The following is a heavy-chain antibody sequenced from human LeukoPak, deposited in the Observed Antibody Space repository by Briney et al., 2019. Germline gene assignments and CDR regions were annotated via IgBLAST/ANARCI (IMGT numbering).Heavy chain of an antibody. CDR2: IKQDGSEK. J-gene: IGHJ4*02. Sequence: SGGSLRLSCAASGFTFSSYWMSWVRQAPGKGLEWVANIKQDGSEKNYVDSVKGRFTISRDNAKTSLYLQMNSLRAEDTAVYYCARSLWPEDYWGQGTLVTVSP. D-gene: IGHD5-18*01. CDR1: GFTFSSYW. CDR3: ARSLWPEDY. V-gene: IGHV3-7*01.